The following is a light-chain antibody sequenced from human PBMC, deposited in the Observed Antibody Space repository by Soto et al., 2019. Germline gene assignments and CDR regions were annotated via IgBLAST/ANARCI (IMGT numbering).Light chain of an antibody. V-gene: IGKV1-6*01. CDR2: AAT. CDR3: LQHSSYPNT. CDR1: QAIRND. Sequence: AIQVTQSPSSLSASVGDRVTITCRASQAIRNDVAWYQQKAGRVPNLLIYAATHLQSGVPSRFSGSGFGTDFTLTISRLQPEDFATSYCLQHSSYPNTFGGGTKVEIK. J-gene: IGKJ4*01.